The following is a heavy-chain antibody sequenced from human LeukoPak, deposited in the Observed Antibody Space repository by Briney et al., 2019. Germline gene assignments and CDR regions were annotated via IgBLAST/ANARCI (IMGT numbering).Heavy chain of an antibody. V-gene: IGHV3-30*18. D-gene: IGHD6-13*01. CDR1: GFTFSSYG. J-gene: IGHJ3*02. Sequence: GGSLRLSCAASGFTFSSYGMHWVRQAPGKGLEWVAVISYDGSNKYYADSVKGRFTISRDNSKNTLYLQINSLRAEDTAVYYCAKPRSSSWRGDAFDIWGQGTMVTVSS. CDR2: ISYDGSNK. CDR3: AKPRSSSWRGDAFDI.